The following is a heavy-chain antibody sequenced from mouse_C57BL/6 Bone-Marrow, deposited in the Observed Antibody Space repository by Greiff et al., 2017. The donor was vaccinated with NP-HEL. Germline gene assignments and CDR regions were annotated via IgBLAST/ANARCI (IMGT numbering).Heavy chain of an antibody. CDR1: GYAFSSSW. CDR3: ARGDYDYIY. CDR2: IYPGDGDT. D-gene: IGHD2-4*01. V-gene: IGHV1-82*01. Sequence: VQLQQSGPELVKPGASVKISCKASGYAFSSSWMNWVKQRPGKGLEWIGRIYPGDGDTNYNGKFKGKATLTADKSSSTAYMQLSSLTSEDSAVYFCARGDYDYIYWGQGTLVTVSA. J-gene: IGHJ3*01.